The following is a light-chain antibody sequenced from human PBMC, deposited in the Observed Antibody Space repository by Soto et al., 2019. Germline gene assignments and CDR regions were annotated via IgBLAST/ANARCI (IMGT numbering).Light chain of an antibody. V-gene: IGKV3-11*01. Sequence: EIVLTQAPATLSLSPGERPTLSCRASQSVSSYLAWYQQKPGQAPRLLIYDASNRATGIPARFSGSGSGTDFTLTISSLEPEDFAVYYCQQRSKWLTFGGGTKVDI. J-gene: IGKJ4*01. CDR1: QSVSSY. CDR2: DAS. CDR3: QQRSKWLT.